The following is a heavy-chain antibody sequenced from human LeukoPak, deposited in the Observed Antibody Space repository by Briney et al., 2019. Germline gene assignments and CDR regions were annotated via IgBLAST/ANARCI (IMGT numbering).Heavy chain of an antibody. Sequence: ASVKVSCKASVYMFTGDHMHWVRQPPWQGLEFLALIKGDSGIPKYAQKFLGRLTPTRDTSISKPYIPLIEPTSDATAVYYCARGVEYIREGYAFDLWGQGTMVTVSS. CDR1: VYMFTGDH. J-gene: IGHJ3*01. CDR2: IKGDSGIP. V-gene: IGHV1-2*02. D-gene: IGHD2/OR15-2a*01. CDR3: ARGVEYIREGYAFDL.